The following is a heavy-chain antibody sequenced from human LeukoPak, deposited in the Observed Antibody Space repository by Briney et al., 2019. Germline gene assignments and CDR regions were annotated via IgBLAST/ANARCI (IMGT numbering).Heavy chain of an antibody. CDR2: IYYNGST. J-gene: IGHJ5*02. V-gene: IGHV4-59*01. Sequence: SETLSLTCTVSGGSISSYYWSWIRQRPGKGLEWIGYIYYNGSTNYNPSLKSRVTISVDTSKNQSSLKLSSVTAADTAVYYCARSPQYCSSTSCPNWFDPWGQGTLVTVSS. D-gene: IGHD2-2*01. CDR3: ARSPQYCSSTSCPNWFDP. CDR1: GGSISSYY.